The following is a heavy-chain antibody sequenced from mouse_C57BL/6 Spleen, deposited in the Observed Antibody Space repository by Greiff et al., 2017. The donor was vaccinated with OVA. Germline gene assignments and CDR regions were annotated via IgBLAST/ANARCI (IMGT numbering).Heavy chain of an antibody. D-gene: IGHD1-1*01. V-gene: IGHV1-15*01. CDR3: TRDGSSSAWFAC. J-gene: IGHJ3*01. Sequence: QVQLKESGAELVRPGASVTLSCKASGYTFTDYEMHWVKQTPVHGLEWIGAIDPETGGTAYNQKFKGKAILTADKSSSTAYMELRSLTSEDSAVYYCTRDGSSSAWFACWGQGTLVTVSA. CDR1: GYTFTDYE. CDR2: IDPETGGT.